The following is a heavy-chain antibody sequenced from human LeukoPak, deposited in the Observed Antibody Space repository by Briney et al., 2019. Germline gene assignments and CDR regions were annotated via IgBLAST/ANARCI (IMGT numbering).Heavy chain of an antibody. CDR2: TYYRPKWYN. CDR1: GDSVSSNSAA. J-gene: IGHJ5*02. CDR3: ARDLSGVVGATRAWFDP. Sequence: SQTLSLTCAISGDSVSSNSAAWNWIRQSPSRGLEWLGRTYYRPKWYNDYAVSVKSRITINPDTSKNQFSLQLNSVTPEDTAVYYCARDLSGVVGATRAWFDPWGQGTLVTVSS. D-gene: IGHD1-26*01. V-gene: IGHV6-1*01.